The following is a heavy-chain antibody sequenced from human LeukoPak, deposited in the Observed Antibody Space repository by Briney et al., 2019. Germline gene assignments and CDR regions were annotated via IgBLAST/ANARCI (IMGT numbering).Heavy chain of an antibody. CDR3: VRLRRNSDRSYYYYYYDH. V-gene: IGHV3-21*01. D-gene: IGHD3-22*01. J-gene: IGHJ4*02. Sequence: GGSLRLSCAGSGFTFSDYSINWVRQAPGKGLEWVSSINPTSSSIYYADAVRGRFTISRGNAKSSLCLQMNGLTVEDTAVYYCVRLRRNSDRSYYYYYYDHWGQGILVTVSS. CDR2: INPTSSSI. CDR1: GFTFSDYS.